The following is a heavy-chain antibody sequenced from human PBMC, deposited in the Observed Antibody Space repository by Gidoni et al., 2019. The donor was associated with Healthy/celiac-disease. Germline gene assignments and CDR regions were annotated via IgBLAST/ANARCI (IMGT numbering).Heavy chain of an antibody. J-gene: IGHJ4*02. CDR1: GFTFSSYA. D-gene: IGHD6-19*01. CDR2: ISGSGGST. CDR3: AKSFIWSVMAVARLGYFDY. Sequence: EVQLLESGGGLVQPGGSLRLSCLASGFTFSSYAMSWVRQAPGKGLEWVSAISGSGGSTYYADSVKGRFTISRDNSKNTLYLQMNSLRAEDTAVYYCAKSFIWSVMAVARLGYFDYWGQGTLVTVSS. V-gene: IGHV3-23*01.